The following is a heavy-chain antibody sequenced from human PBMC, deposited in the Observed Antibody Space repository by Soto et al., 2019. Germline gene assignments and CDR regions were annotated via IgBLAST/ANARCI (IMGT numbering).Heavy chain of an antibody. Sequence: QVQLVQSGAEVKKPGSSVKVSCKASGDTFNNYVVNWVRQAPGQGLEWLGGILPIFATANYAQKFQGRVTITADKDTSTAYMELTSLRSEDTAVYYCAGRCDSTTCLGHFDYWGQGTLVTVAS. D-gene: IGHD2-2*01. CDR1: GDTFNNYV. V-gene: IGHV1-69*06. CDR2: ILPIFATA. J-gene: IGHJ4*02. CDR3: AGRCDSTTCLGHFDY.